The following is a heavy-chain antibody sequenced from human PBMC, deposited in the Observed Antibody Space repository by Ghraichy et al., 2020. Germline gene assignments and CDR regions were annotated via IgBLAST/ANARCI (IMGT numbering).Heavy chain of an antibody. D-gene: IGHD3-10*01. CDR1: GFTFSSYS. J-gene: IGHJ6*02. CDR2: ISSSSSTI. V-gene: IGHV3-48*02. Sequence: GSLRLSCAASGFTFSSYSMNWVRQAPGKGLEWVSYISSSSSTIYYADSVKGRFTISRDNAKNSLYLQMNSLRDEDTAVYYCAREVASFGEYLYYYYYGMDVWGQGTTVTVSS. CDR3: AREVASFGEYLYYYYYGMDV.